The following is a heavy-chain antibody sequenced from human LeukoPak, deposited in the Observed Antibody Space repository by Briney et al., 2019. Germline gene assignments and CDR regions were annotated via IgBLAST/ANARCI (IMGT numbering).Heavy chain of an antibody. CDR1: GGSFSGYY. Sequence: PSETLSLTCAVYGGSFSGYYWSWIRQPPGRGLEWIGEINHSGSTNYNPSLKSRVTISVDTSKNQFSLKLCSVTAADTAVYYCARHRCSGGSCYPMNWFDSWGQGTLVTVSS. CDR3: ARHRCSGGSCYPMNWFDS. V-gene: IGHV4-34*01. J-gene: IGHJ5*01. D-gene: IGHD2-15*01. CDR2: INHSGST.